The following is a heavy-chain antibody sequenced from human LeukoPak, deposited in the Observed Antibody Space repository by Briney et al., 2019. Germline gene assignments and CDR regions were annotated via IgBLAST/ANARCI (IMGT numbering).Heavy chain of an antibody. CDR2: ISPDSNFI. CDR1: GFIFSTSG. J-gene: IGHJ5*02. CDR3: ADFQTVGITPFEH. D-gene: IGHD3-3*01. Sequence: PGGSLRLSCAASGFIFSTSGMNWVRQAPGKGLEWVSSISPDSNFIFQADSVKGRFTISRDNAKNSVYLQMESLRVEDTAAYYCADFQTVGITPFEHWGQGSLVTVSS. V-gene: IGHV3-21*01.